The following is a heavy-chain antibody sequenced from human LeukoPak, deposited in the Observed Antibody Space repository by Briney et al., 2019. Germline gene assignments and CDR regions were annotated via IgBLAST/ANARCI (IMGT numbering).Heavy chain of an antibody. CDR3: ARAPYHSYYFDY. V-gene: IGHV1-18*01. D-gene: IGHD2-2*01. J-gene: IGHJ4*02. Sequence: ASVKVSCKASGYTFTSYAMNWVRQAPGLGLEWMGWISAYNGNTNYAQKLQGRVTMTTDTSTSTAYMELRSLRSDDTAVYYCARAPYHSYYFDYWGQGTLVTVSS. CDR1: GYTFTSYA. CDR2: ISAYNGNT.